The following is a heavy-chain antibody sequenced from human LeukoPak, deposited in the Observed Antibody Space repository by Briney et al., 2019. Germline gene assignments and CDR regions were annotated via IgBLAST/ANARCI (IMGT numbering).Heavy chain of an antibody. V-gene: IGHV4-4*07. CDR3: ARGLRGDDYYGSGTYDAFYM. CDR1: GGSISNHY. Sequence: SETLSLTCTVSGGSISNHYWSWIRQPAGRGLEWIGRIYNSGSTNYNPSLKSRVTMSVDTSKNQFSLNLSSVTAADTAVYYCARGLRGDDYYGSGTYDAFYMWGLGTMVTVSS. J-gene: IGHJ3*02. CDR2: IYNSGST. D-gene: IGHD3-10*01.